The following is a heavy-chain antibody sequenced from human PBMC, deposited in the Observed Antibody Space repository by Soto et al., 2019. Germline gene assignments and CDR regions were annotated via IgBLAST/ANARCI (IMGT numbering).Heavy chain of an antibody. J-gene: IGHJ6*02. CDR3: ARANYDILTGYSPYYFYGMDV. Sequence: ASVKVSCKASGYTFTSYYMHWVRQAPGQGLEWMGIINPSGGSTSYAQKFQGRVTMTRDTSTSTVYMELSSLRSEDTAVYYCARANYDILTGYSPYYFYGMDVWGQGTTVTVSS. CDR1: GYTFTSYY. D-gene: IGHD3-9*01. V-gene: IGHV1-46*01. CDR2: INPSGGST.